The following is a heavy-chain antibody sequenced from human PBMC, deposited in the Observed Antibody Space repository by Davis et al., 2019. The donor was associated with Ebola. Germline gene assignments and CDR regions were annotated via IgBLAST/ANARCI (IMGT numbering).Heavy chain of an antibody. V-gene: IGHV5-51*01. CDR1: GYSFTSYW. CDR2: IYSGDSDT. J-gene: IGHJ5*02. CDR3: ARRGGYCISTSCYAGGWFDP. D-gene: IGHD2-2*01. Sequence: KVSCKGSGYSFTSYWIGWVRQMPGKGLEWMGIIYSGDSDTRYSPSFQGQVTISADKSISTAYLQWSSLKASDTAMYYCARRGGYCISTSCYAGGWFDPWGQGTLVTVSS.